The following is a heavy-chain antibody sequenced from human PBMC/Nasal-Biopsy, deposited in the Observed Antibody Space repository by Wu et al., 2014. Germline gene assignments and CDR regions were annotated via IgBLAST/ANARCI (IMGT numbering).Heavy chain of an antibody. CDR2: VSNDGSQK. D-gene: IGHD6-13*01. CDR3: AKDQLTIGAAGRGLGMDV. CDR1: GFNFDTYA. Sequence: LRLSCAVSGFNFDTYAMHWVRQAPGKGLEWVAVVSNDGSQKYYADSVKGRFTISRDKSKNTLYLQMKSLRIDDTAVYYCAKDQLTIGAAGRGLGMDVWGQGTTVTVSS. J-gene: IGHJ6*02. V-gene: IGHV3-30*18.